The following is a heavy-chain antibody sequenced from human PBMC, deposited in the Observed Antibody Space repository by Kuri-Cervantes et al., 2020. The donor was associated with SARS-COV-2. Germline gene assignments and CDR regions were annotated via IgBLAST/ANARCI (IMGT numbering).Heavy chain of an antibody. J-gene: IGHJ3*02. V-gene: IGHV4-59*01. CDR1: GGSFSGYY. CDR3: ARHRERAARPRKGAFAI. Sequence: SETLSLTCAVYGGSFSGYYWSWIRQPPGKGLEWIGYIYYSGSTNYNPSLKSRVTISVDTSKNQFSLKLSSVTAADTAVYYCARHRERAARPRKGAFAIWGPGKMV. D-gene: IGHD6-6*01. CDR2: IYYSGST.